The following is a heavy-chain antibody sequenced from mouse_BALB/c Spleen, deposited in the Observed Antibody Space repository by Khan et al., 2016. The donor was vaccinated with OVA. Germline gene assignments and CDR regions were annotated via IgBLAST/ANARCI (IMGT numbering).Heavy chain of an antibody. J-gene: IGHJ4*01. CDR3: ARQPYYHYYLMDY. D-gene: IGHD2-10*01. V-gene: IGHV2-6-1*01. CDR2: IWSDGTT. CDR1: GFSLTNYG. Sequence: QVQLKESGPGLVAPSQSLSIICTISGFSLTNYGIHWVRQPPGKGLEWLVLIWSDGTTTYNSALKSRLSISKDNSKSQVFLKMNSLQTDDTAMYYCARQPYYHYYLMDYWGQGTSVTVSS.